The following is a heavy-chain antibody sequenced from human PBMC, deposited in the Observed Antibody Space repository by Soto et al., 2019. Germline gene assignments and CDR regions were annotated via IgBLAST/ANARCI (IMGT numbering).Heavy chain of an antibody. CDR3: AKAYYDILSAERYGHDFEI. CDR1: GFTFSDYY. J-gene: IGHJ3*02. D-gene: IGHD3-9*01. CDR2: ISSSGSTI. Sequence: PGGSLRLSCAASGFTFSDYYMSWIRQAPGKGLEWVSYISSSGSTIYYADSVKGRFTISRDNAKNSLYLQIHNLREEDLAVYYCAKAYYDILSAERYGHDFEIWGQGIRVSVS. V-gene: IGHV3-11*01.